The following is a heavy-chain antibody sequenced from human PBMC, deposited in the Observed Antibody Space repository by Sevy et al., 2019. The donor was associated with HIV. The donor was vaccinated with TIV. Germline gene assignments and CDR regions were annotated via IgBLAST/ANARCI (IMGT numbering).Heavy chain of an antibody. D-gene: IGHD2-21*01. CDR2: ISAYNVNT. CDR3: ARHMTSRWGFDY. V-gene: IGHV1-18*01. CDR1: GYTFTSYG. Sequence: ASVKVSCKASGYTFTSYGISWERQAPGQGLEWMGWISAYNVNTNYAQKLQGRVTMTTDTSTSTAYMELRSLRSDDTAVYYCARHMTSRWGFDYWGQGTLVTVSS. J-gene: IGHJ4*02.